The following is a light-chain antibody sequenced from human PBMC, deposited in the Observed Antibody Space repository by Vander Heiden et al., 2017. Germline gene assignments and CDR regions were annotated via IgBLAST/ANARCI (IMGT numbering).Light chain of an antibody. CDR3: SSYTSSTAVV. V-gene: IGLV2-14*03. CDR2: DVT. Sequence: QSALTQPASVSGSPVQSITLSCTGTSSDIGTYNFVSWYQQHPGKAPNLLIFDVTDRPSGVSDRFSGSKSGNTASLTISGLQAEDEAVYYCSSYTSSTAVVFGGGSKLTVL. CDR1: SSDIGTYNF. J-gene: IGLJ3*02.